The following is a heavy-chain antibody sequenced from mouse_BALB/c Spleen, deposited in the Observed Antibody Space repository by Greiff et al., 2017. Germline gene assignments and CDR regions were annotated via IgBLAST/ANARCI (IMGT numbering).Heavy chain of an antibody. CDR1: GFTFSSYG. D-gene: IGHD1-1*01. J-gene: IGHJ2*01. Sequence: EVKVVESGGGLVKPGGSLKLSCAASGFTFSSYGMSWVRQTPDKRLEWVATISSGGSYTYYPDSVKGRFTISRDNAKNTLYLQMSSLKSEDTAMYYCAAYGSRVGYYFDYWGQGTTLTVSS. CDR2: ISSGGSYT. CDR3: AAYGSRVGYYFDY. V-gene: IGHV5-6*03.